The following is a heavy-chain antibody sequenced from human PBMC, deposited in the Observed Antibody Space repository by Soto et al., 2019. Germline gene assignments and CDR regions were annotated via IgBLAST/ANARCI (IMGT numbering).Heavy chain of an antibody. CDR2: LSGSGTST. CDR3: AKATTNGGWFNPFDS. Sequence: GGSLRLSCAASGFSFVNYAMNWVRQAPGKGLEWVSGLSGSGTSTYYADSVKGRFTISRDNSRDTLFLQMSSLTADDTAVYYCAKATTNGGWFNPFDSWGQGALVTVSS. J-gene: IGHJ4*02. V-gene: IGHV3-23*01. D-gene: IGHD6-19*01. CDR1: GFSFVNYA.